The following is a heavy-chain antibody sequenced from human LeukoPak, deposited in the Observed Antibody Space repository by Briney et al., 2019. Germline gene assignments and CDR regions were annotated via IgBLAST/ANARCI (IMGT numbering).Heavy chain of an antibody. D-gene: IGHD2-2*01. V-gene: IGHV1-8*01. CDR3: ARDECTSTSCYCYY. CDR2: MNPNSGNT. CDR1: GYTFTSYD. J-gene: IGHJ4*02. Sequence: ASVKVSCKASGYTFTSYDINWVRQATGQGLEWMGWMNPNSGNTGYAQKFQGRVTMTRNTSISTAYMELSSLRSEDTAVYYCARDECTSTSCYCYYWGQGTLVTVSS.